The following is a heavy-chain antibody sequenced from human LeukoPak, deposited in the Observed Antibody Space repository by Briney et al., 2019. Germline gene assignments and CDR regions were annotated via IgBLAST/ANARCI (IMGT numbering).Heavy chain of an antibody. D-gene: IGHD5-18*01. V-gene: IGHV7-4-1*02. CDR3: ARDGVDTALRGWFDP. J-gene: IGHJ5*02. CDR1: GYTFTTYA. Sequence: WASVKVSCKASGYTFTTYAMNWVRQAPGQGLEWMGWINTKTGNPTYAQGFTGRFVFSLDTSASTAYLQISSLKAEDTAVYYCARDGVDTALRGWFDPWGQGTLVTVSS. CDR2: INTKTGNP.